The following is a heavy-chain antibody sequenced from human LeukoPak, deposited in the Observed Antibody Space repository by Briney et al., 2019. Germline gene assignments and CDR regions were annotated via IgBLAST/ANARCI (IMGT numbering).Heavy chain of an antibody. J-gene: IGHJ4*02. D-gene: IGHD6-13*01. Sequence: PSETLSLTCTVSGGSITSYYWSWIRQPAGKGLGWIGRIYSSGSTNYNPSLRSRVTMSVDTSKNQFSLKLSSVTAADTAVYYCARAGQYSSNPVEYWGQGTPVTVSS. CDR3: ARAGQYSSNPVEY. CDR2: IYSSGST. V-gene: IGHV4-4*07. CDR1: GGSITSYY.